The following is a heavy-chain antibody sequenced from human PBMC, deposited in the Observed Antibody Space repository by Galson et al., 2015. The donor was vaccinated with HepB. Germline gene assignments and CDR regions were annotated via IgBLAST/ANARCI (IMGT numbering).Heavy chain of an antibody. CDR3: ARDHPGDLTLDY. Sequence: SVKVSCKASGFTFTDYYIRWVRQAPGQGLESMGWISPNGGVTNYAQKFQGRVTVTRDTSISTAYMELSRLTSDVTAIYYCARDHPGDLTLDYWGQGTLLIVSS. CDR1: GFTFTDYY. CDR2: ISPNGGVT. V-gene: IGHV1-2*02. J-gene: IGHJ4*01.